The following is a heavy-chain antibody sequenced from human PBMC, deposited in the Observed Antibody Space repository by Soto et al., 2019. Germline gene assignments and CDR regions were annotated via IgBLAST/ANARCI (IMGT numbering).Heavy chain of an antibody. J-gene: IGHJ4*02. CDR2: IHTSNGNT. Sequence: QVQLVQTGAEVKKPGASVKVYCKASGYTFTDYGSSWVSQAPGQGLEWLGWIHTSNGNTNYAQKVQRRVTITTDASTRTAYMELTSLRSDDTTVYYFARDAQYSSRWHPIDYWGQGTLVTVSS. CDR1: GYTFTDYG. V-gene: IGHV1-18*01. D-gene: IGHD6-19*01. CDR3: ARDAQYSSRWHPIDY.